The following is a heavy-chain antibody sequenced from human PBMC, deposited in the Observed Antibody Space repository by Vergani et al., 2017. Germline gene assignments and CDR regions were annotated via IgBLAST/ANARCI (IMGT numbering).Heavy chain of an antibody. CDR3: ARDAYYDSSGYYSYYFDY. CDR2: ISSSSSYI. CDR1: GFTFSSYS. Sequence: EVQLVESGGGLVKPGGSLRLSCAASGFTFSSYSMNWVRQAPGKGLEWVSSISSSSSYIYYADSVKGRFTISRDNAKNSLYLQMNSLRAEDTAVYYCARDAYYDSSGYYSYYFDYGGQGTLVTVSS. V-gene: IGHV3-21*01. J-gene: IGHJ4*02. D-gene: IGHD3-22*01.